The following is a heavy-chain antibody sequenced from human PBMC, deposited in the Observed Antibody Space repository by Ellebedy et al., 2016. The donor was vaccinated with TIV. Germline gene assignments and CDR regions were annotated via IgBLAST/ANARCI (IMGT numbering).Heavy chain of an antibody. CDR1: GFTFRSYA. CDR3: AKGRKLIRSSSLDY. V-gene: IGHV3-23*01. D-gene: IGHD3-22*01. Sequence: GESLKISCAASGFTFRSYAMSWVRQAPGKGLEWVSAISGNGGSTYYADSVKGRFTISRDNSKNMLFLQMNSLRAEDTALYYCAKGRKLIRSSSLDYWGQGTLVTVSS. CDR2: ISGNGGST. J-gene: IGHJ4*02.